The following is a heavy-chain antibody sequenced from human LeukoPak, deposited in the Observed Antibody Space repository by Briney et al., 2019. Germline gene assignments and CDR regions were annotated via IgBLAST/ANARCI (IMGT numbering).Heavy chain of an antibody. CDR3: IRITFCSSTSCYGTGYYYGMDI. D-gene: IGHD2-2*01. V-gene: IGHV3-73*01. Sequence: PGGSLKLSCAASGFTFSGSAMHWVRQASGKGLEWVGRIRSKANSYATAYAASVKGRFTISRDDSKNTAYLQMNSLKTEDTAVYYCIRITFCSSTSCYGTGYYYGMDIWGQGTTVTVSS. J-gene: IGHJ6*02. CDR1: GFTFSGSA. CDR2: IRSKANSYAT.